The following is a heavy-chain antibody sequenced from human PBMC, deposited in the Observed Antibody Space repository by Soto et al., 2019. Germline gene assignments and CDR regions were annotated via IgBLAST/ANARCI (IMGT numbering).Heavy chain of an antibody. CDR3: ASRCTNCVCYGRDAFDI. D-gene: IGHD2-8*01. CDR1: GYTFTSYA. CDR2: INAGNGNT. Sequence: QVQLVQSGAEVKKPGASVKVSCKASGYTFTSYAMHWVRQAPGQRLEWMGWINAGNGNTKYSQKFQGRVTITRDTSASTAYMELSSLRSEDTAVYYCASRCTNCVCYGRDAFDIWGQGTMVTVSS. V-gene: IGHV1-3*01. J-gene: IGHJ3*02.